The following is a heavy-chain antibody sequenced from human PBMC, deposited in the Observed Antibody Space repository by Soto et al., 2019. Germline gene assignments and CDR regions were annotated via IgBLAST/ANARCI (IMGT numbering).Heavy chain of an antibody. CDR2: IYYSGST. D-gene: IGHD6-13*01. CDR3: ARHTPRRRQQLVHYYYDGMDV. J-gene: IGHJ6*02. V-gene: IGHV4-39*01. Sequence: PSETLSLTCTVSGGSISSSSYYWGWIRQPPGKGLEWIGSIYYSGSTYYNPSLKSRVTISVDTSKNQFSLKLSSVTAADTAVYYCARHTPRRRQQLVHYYYDGMDVWGQGTTVT. CDR1: GGSISSSSYY.